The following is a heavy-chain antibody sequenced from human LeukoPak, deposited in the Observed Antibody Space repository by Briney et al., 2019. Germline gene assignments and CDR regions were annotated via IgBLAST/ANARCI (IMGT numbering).Heavy chain of an antibody. D-gene: IGHD4-17*01. J-gene: IGHJ4*02. CDR1: GFTFSSYW. V-gene: IGHV3-74*01. Sequence: GGSLRLSCAASGFTFSSYWMHWVRQAPGKGLVWVSRISPDGSTTGHADSVKGRFTTSRDNAKNTLFLQMNSLRAEDTAVYYCARETGSAVGSTDFDYWGQGTLVTVSS. CDR2: ISPDGSTT. CDR3: ARETGSAVGSTDFDY.